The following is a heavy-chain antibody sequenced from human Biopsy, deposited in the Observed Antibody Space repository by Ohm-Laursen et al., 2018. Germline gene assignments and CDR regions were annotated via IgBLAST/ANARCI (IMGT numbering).Heavy chain of an antibody. J-gene: IGHJ6*02. D-gene: IGHD4-11*01. V-gene: IGHV2-26*01. CDR3: ARTYVRNFRMGV. Sequence: TQTLTLTFTVSGFSLSDPTMLVSWVRQPPGKALEWLGKIFSSDLTSYKTSLRSRLTISKDTSKSQVVLMMTDLGPVDTATYFCARTYVRNFRMGVWGQGTTVTVSS. CDR2: IFSSDLT. CDR1: GFSLSDPTML.